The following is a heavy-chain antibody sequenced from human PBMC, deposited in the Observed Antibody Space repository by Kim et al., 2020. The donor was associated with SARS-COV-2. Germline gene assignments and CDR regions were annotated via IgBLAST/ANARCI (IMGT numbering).Heavy chain of an antibody. D-gene: IGHD3-10*01. CDR2: ISGSGEST. J-gene: IGHJ6*02. V-gene: IGHV3-23*01. CDR3: ANPVGGYYYGMDV. Sequence: GGSLRLSCAASGITFSGYAMHWVRRAPGKGLEWVSTISGSGESTFYADSVRGRFSISRDNYRNTLYLQMNSLRAEDTAVYYCANPVGGYYYGMDVWGQGTTVTVSS. CDR1: GITFSGYA.